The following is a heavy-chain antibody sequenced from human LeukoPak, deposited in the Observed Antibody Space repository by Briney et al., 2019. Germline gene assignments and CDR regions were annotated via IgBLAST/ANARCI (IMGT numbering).Heavy chain of an antibody. CDR2: INPNSGGT. V-gene: IGHV1-2*02. Sequence: ASVKVSCKASGYTFTGYYMHWVRQTPGQGLEWMGWINPNSGGTNYAQKFQGRVTMTRDTSISTAYMELSRLRSDDTAVYYCARDLTRFGYSYGYWGQGTLVTVSS. CDR1: GYTFTGYY. CDR3: ARDLTRFGYSYGY. J-gene: IGHJ4*02. D-gene: IGHD5-18*01.